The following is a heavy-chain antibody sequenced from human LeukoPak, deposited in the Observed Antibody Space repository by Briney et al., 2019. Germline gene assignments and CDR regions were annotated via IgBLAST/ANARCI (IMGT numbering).Heavy chain of an antibody. D-gene: IGHD2-21*02. V-gene: IGHV3-15*01. J-gene: IGHJ5*02. CDR2: IKSKTDGGTT. Sequence: GGSLRLSCAGTGFTFSHAWMSWVRQAPGKGLEWVGRIKSKTDGGTTDYVAPVKGRFTISRDDSKNTLYLEMNSLKTEDTAVYYCTIIRGYCGGDCYSPWGQGTLVTVSS. CDR3: TIIRGYCGGDCYSP. CDR1: GFTFSHAW.